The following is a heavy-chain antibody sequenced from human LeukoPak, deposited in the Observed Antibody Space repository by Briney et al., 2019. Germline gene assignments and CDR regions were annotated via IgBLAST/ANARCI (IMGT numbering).Heavy chain of an antibody. V-gene: IGHV5-51*01. CDR3: ARPSDDYYFDSRGPQTFDF. D-gene: IGHD3-22*01. J-gene: IGHJ3*01. CDR2: IYPGDSDA. CDR1: GYTFTSYW. Sequence: GESLKISCKGSGYTFTSYWIGWVRQMPGKGLEWMGIIYPGDSDARYSPSFQGQVTISVDKSTGTAYLQWSSLKASDTAMYYCARPSDDYYFDSRGPQTFDFWGQGTMVIVSS.